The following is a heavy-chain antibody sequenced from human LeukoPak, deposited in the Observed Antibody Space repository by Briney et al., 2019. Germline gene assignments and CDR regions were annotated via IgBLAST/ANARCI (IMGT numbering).Heavy chain of an antibody. J-gene: IGHJ3*01. CDR1: GFTVSNTY. D-gene: IGHD5-18*01. CDR2: TSYDGSDK. CDR3: ARDLSYYRIFDL. Sequence: PGGSLRLSCAASGFTVSNTYMSWVRQAPGKGLEWVAITSYDGSDKYYADSVEGRFTISRDNSKNTLHLQMNSLRVEDTAVYYCARDLSYYRIFDLWGQGTMVTVS. V-gene: IGHV3-30-3*01.